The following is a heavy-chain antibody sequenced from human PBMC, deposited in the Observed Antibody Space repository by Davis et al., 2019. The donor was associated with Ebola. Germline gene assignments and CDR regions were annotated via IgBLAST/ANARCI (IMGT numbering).Heavy chain of an antibody. Sequence: PSETLSLTCTVSGVSISRHYWSWIRQPPGKRLEWIGSIYYTGNAYYNSSLASRATISADTSKNQFSLNPSSVTAADTAVYFCARFGHGAYWGQGTLVTVSS. CDR2: IYYTGNA. J-gene: IGHJ4*02. V-gene: IGHV4-59*11. D-gene: IGHD3-16*01. CDR3: ARFGHGAY. CDR1: GVSISRHY.